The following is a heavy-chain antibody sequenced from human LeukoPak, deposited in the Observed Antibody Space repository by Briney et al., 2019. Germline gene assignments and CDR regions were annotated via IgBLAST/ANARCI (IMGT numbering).Heavy chain of an antibody. Sequence: GSLRLSCAASGFTFSSYSMNWIRQAPGKGLEWVSYISSSTIYYADSVKGRFTISRDNAKNSLYLQMNSLRAEDTAVYYCARDRDYGDYVPFDYWGQGTLVTVSS. D-gene: IGHD4-17*01. CDR2: ISSSTI. CDR3: ARDRDYGDYVPFDY. J-gene: IGHJ4*02. V-gene: IGHV3-48*04. CDR1: GFTFSSYS.